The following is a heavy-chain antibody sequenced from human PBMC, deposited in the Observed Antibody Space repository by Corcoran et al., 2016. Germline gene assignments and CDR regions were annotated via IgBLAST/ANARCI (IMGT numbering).Heavy chain of an antibody. D-gene: IGHD3-16*02. CDR3: AKEAGPTYDYVWGSYRARGFDYGMDV. V-gene: IGHV3-30*18. CDR2: ISYDGSNK. CDR1: GFTFSCYG. J-gene: IGHJ6*02. Sequence: QVQLVESGGGVVQPGRSLRLSCAASGFTFSCYGMHWVRQAPGKGLEWVAVISYDGSNKYYVDSVKGRFTISRDNSKNTLYLQMNSLRAEDTAVYYGAKEAGPTYDYVWGSYRARGFDYGMDVWGQGTTVTVSS.